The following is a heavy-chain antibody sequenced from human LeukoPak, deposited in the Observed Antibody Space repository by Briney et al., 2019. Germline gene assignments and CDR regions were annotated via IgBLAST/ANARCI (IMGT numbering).Heavy chain of an antibody. CDR3: ARRGETDGWFDP. D-gene: IGHD2-21*01. J-gene: IGHJ5*02. V-gene: IGHV5-51*01. Sequence: GGSLKISCKGSGYRFTSYWIGWVRQMPGKGLEWMGIIYPGDSDTRYSPSFQGQVTISADKSISTAYLHWGSLRTADTAMYYCARRGETDGWFDPWGQGTLVTVSS. CDR2: IYPGDSDT. CDR1: GYRFTSYW.